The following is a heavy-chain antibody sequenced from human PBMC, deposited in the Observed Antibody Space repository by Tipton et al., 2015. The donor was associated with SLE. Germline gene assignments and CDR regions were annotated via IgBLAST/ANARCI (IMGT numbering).Heavy chain of an antibody. CDR2: MYYTGST. CDR3: ARRLTRYSGYDYFDY. D-gene: IGHD5-12*01. CDR1: GASISSFSYY. J-gene: IGHJ4*02. Sequence: LRLSCTVSGASISSFSYYWGWIRQPPGKGLEWIGNMYYTGSTYYNPSLKSRVTISVDTSKNQFSLKLSSVTAADTAVYYCARRLTRYSGYDYFDYWGQGTLVTVSS. V-gene: IGHV4-39*07.